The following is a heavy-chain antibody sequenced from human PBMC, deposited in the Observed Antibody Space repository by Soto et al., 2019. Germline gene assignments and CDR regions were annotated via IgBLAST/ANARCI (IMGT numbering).Heavy chain of an antibody. CDR2: ISVSAGTT. Sequence: EVQLLESGGGLVQPGGSLRLSCAASGLTFSSYPMSWVRQAPGQGLQWVSSISVSAGTTYYADSVKGRFTISRDNSKNTLYLKMNSLRAEDTAVYYCAKAGIRGIHIGNWGQGTLVTVSS. J-gene: IGHJ4*02. CDR1: GLTFSSYP. CDR3: AKAGIRGIHIGN. V-gene: IGHV3-23*01.